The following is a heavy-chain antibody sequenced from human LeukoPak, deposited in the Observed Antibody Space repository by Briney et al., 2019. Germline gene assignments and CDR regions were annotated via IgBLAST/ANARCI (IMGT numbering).Heavy chain of an antibody. J-gene: IGHJ6*02. V-gene: IGHV1-18*01. CDR3: ARDPAMIVVADYYGMDV. CDR2: ISAYNGNT. CDR1: GYTFTSYG. D-gene: IGHD3-22*01. Sequence: ASVKVSCKASGYTFTSYGISWVRQAPGQGLEWMAWISAYNGNTNYAQKLQGRVAMTTDTSTSTAYMELRSLRSDDTAVYYCARDPAMIVVADYYGMDVWGQGTTVTVSS.